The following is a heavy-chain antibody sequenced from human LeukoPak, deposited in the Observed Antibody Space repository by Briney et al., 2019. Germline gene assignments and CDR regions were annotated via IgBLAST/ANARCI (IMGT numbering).Heavy chain of an antibody. J-gene: IGHJ2*01. V-gene: IGHV4-59*08. Sequence: SETLSLTCTVSGGSISSYYWNWIRQPPGKGLEWIGYIYYSGSTNYNPSLKSRVTISVDTSKNQFSLKLSSVTAADTAVYYCARHRDYGYFDLWGRGTLVTVSS. CDR3: ARHRDYGYFDL. CDR2: IYYSGST. CDR1: GGSISSYY.